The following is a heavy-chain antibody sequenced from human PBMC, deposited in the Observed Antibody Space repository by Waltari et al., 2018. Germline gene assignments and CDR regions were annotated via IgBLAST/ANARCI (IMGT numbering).Heavy chain of an antibody. Sequence: QVQLQESGSGLVKPSETLSLTCTVPGGSISSYYWSWIRQPPGKGLEWIGYIYYSGSTNYNPSLKSRVTISVDTSKNQFSLKLSSVTAADTAVYYCARGRAFGPHDYWGQGTLVTVSS. CDR3: ARGRAFGPHDY. CDR2: IYYSGST. V-gene: IGHV4-59*01. D-gene: IGHD3-10*01. CDR1: GGSISSYY. J-gene: IGHJ4*02.